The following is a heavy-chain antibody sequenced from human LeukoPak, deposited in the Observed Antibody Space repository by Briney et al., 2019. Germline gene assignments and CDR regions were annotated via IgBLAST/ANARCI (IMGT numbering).Heavy chain of an antibody. J-gene: IGHJ4*02. CDR1: GDSISTYY. V-gene: IGHV4-59*01. CDR3: ARARQYLSFDS. CDR2: IYYSGNT. D-gene: IGHD2-2*01. Sequence: TSETLSLTCTVSGDSISTYYWSWIRQTPGKGLEWIGYIYYSGNTMYNPSLKSRVTISLDTSKNQFSLKLSSVTAADTAVYFCARARQYLSFDSWGQGTLVTVSS.